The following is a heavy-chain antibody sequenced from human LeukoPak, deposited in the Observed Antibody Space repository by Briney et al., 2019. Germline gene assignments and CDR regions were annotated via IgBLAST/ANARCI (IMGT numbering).Heavy chain of an antibody. Sequence: GGSLRLSCAASGFTFSSYWVHWVRQAPGKGLVWVSRINSDGSSTTYADSVKGRFTISRDNAKNTLYLQMNSLRTEDTAVYYCARAQYYDSMTAGGMDAWGQGTTVTVSS. D-gene: IGHD3-9*01. CDR1: GFTFSSYW. J-gene: IGHJ6*02. V-gene: IGHV3-74*01. CDR2: INSDGSST. CDR3: ARAQYYDSMTAGGMDA.